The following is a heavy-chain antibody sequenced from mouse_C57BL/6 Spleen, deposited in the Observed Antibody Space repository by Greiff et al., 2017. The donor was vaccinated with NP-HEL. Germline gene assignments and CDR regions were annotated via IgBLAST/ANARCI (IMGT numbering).Heavy chain of an antibody. CDR1: GFTFSSYA. Sequence: EVKLVESGGGLVKPGGSLKLSCAASGFTFSSYAMSWVRQTPEKRLEWVATISDGGSYTYYPDNVKGRFTISRDNAKNNLYLQMSHLKSEDTAMYYCARDHLYANYDYWGQGTTLTVSS. D-gene: IGHD2-1*01. J-gene: IGHJ2*01. CDR3: ARDHLYANYDY. V-gene: IGHV5-4*01. CDR2: ISDGGSYT.